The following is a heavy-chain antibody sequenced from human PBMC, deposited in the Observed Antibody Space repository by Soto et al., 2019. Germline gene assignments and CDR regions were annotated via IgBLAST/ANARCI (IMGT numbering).Heavy chain of an antibody. Sequence: GGSLRLSCAASGFTFSSYWMHWVRQAPGKGLVWVSRINSDGRSTSYADSVKGRFTISRDNGKNTLYLQMNSLRAEDTAVYYCAREYYDFWSGYVDYWGQGTLVTVSS. V-gene: IGHV3-74*01. CDR2: INSDGRST. CDR1: GFTFSSYW. D-gene: IGHD3-3*01. CDR3: AREYYDFWSGYVDY. J-gene: IGHJ4*02.